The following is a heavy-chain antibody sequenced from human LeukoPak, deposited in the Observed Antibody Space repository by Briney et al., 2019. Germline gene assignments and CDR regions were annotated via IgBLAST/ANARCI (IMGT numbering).Heavy chain of an antibody. CDR1: GYTFTSYG. D-gene: IGHD2-21*01. CDR2: MNPNSGNT. CDR3: ARGGGELAYCGGDRYSVINWFDP. Sequence: ASVKVSCKASGYTFTSYGISWVRQATGQGLEWMGWMNPNSGNTGYAQKFQGRVTITRNTSISTAYMELSSLRSEDTAVYYCARGGGELAYCGGDRYSVINWFDPWGQGTLVTVSS. V-gene: IGHV1-8*03. J-gene: IGHJ5*02.